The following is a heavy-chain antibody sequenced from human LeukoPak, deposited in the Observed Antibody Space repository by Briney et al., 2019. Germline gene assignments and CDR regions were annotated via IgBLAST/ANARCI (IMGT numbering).Heavy chain of an antibody. V-gene: IGHV3-11*01. CDR1: GFTFSDYR. J-gene: IGHJ4*02. D-gene: IGHD5-24*01. Sequence: PGGSLRLSCAASGFTFSDYRMSRIRQAPGKGLEWVSYISSSGSTIYYADSVKGRFTISRDNAKNSLYLQMNSLRADDTAVYYCARGKDGYKRGYPLGFDYWGQGTLVTVSS. CDR2: ISSSGSTI. CDR3: ARGKDGYKRGYPLGFDY.